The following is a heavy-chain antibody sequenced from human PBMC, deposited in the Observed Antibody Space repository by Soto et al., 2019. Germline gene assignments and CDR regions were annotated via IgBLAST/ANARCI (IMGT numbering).Heavy chain of an antibody. J-gene: IGHJ4*02. CDR3: AKEAGYCSGGSCYAPN. V-gene: IGHV3-23*01. D-gene: IGHD2-15*01. Sequence: GGSLRLSCASSGFHFSSYAMSWVRQAPGKGLEWASAISGSGGSTYYADSVKDRFTISRDNSKNTLYLQMNSLRAEDTAVYYCAKEAGYCSGGSCYAPNWGQGTLVTVSS. CDR2: ISGSGGST. CDR1: GFHFSSYA.